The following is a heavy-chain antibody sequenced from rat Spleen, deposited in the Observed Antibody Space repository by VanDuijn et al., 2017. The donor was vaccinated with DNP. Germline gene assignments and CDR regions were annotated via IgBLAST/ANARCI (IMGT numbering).Heavy chain of an antibody. CDR3: TTESTYYGYFDY. CDR2: IIYDGSNT. Sequence: EVQLVESGGGLVQPGRSLKLSCAASGFTFSDHYMAWVRQTPKKGLEWVATIIYDGSNTYYRDSVKGRFTISRDNAKSSLYLQMDSLRSEDTATYYCTTESTYYGYFDYWGQGVMVPVSS. D-gene: IGHD1-9*01. CDR1: GFTFSDHY. V-gene: IGHV5-20*01. J-gene: IGHJ2*01.